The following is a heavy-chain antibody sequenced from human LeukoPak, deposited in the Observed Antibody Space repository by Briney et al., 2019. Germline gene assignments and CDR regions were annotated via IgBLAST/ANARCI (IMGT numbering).Heavy chain of an antibody. CDR2: ISGSGGST. CDR3: AKTTTVISRSFDY. D-gene: IGHD4-11*01. Sequence: GGSLRLSCAASGFTFSSYEMSWVRQAPGKGLEGVSAISGSGGSTYYADSVKGRFTISRDNSKNTLYLQMNSLRAEDTAVYYCAKTTTVISRSFDYWGQGTLVTVSS. V-gene: IGHV3-23*01. J-gene: IGHJ4*02. CDR1: GFTFSSYE.